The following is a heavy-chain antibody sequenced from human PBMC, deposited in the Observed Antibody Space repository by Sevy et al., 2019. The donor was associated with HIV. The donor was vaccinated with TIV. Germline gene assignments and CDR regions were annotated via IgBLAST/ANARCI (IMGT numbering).Heavy chain of an antibody. CDR3: VRDAAIAAQGELDP. Sequence: ASVKVSCKASGYRFTGYYMHWVRQAPGQGLEWMGWINPNSGGTNYAQKFQGRVTMTRDTSIGTAYMELSRLRSDDTAVYYCVRDAAIAAQGELDPWGQGTLVTVSS. V-gene: IGHV1-2*02. D-gene: IGHD6-13*01. CDR2: INPNSGGT. J-gene: IGHJ5*02. CDR1: GYRFTGYY.